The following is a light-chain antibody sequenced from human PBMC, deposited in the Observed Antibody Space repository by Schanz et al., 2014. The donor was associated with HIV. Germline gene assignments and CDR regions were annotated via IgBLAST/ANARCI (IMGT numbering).Light chain of an antibody. J-gene: IGLJ1*01. Sequence: QSALTQPASVSGSPGQSITVSCTGTNNDIGSYTYVAWYQQHPGKAPKLMIYEVTKRPLGVPNRFSGSKSGNTASLTVSGLQAEDEADYYCSSYAGRYNYFVFGTGTKLTVL. CDR2: EVT. CDR1: NNDIGSYTY. V-gene: IGLV2-8*01. CDR3: SSYAGRYNYFV.